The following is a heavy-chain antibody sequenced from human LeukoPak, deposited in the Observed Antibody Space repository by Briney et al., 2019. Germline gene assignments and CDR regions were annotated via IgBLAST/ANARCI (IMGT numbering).Heavy chain of an antibody. V-gene: IGHV1-69*06. D-gene: IGHD6-13*01. CDR3: ARDRYSSSWPNWFDP. J-gene: IGHJ5*02. CDR2: IIPIFGTA. CDR1: GYTFNSYD. Sequence: ASVKVSCKASGYTFNSYDINWVRQAPGQGLEWMGGIIPIFGTANYAQKFQGRVTITADKSTSTAYMELSSLRSEDTAVYYCARDRYSSSWPNWFDPWGQGTLVTVSS.